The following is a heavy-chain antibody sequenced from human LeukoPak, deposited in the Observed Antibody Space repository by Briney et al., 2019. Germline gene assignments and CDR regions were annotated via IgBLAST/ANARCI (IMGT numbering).Heavy chain of an antibody. CDR1: GGSIGSYY. D-gene: IGHD6-6*01. CDR2: IYYSGST. CDR3: ARQWEYSSSYFDF. V-gene: IGHV4-59*08. J-gene: IGHJ4*02. Sequence: SETLSLTCTVSGGSIGSYYWSWIRQPPGKGLEWIGYIYYSGSTNYNPSLKSRVTISVDTSKHQFSLKLSSVTAADTAVYYCARQWEYSSSYFDFWGQGTLVTVSS.